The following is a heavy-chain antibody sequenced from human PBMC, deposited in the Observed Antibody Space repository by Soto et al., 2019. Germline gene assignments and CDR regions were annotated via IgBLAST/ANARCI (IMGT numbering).Heavy chain of an antibody. CDR3: ARAGDSGYDLALDY. D-gene: IGHD5-12*01. CDR1: GGSISSGGYS. Sequence: QLQESGSGLVKPSQTLSLTCAVSGGSISSGGYSWSWIRQPPGKGLEWIGYIYHSGSTYYNPSLQSRVTISVDKSNNQFSLKLSSVTAADTAVYYCARAGDSGYDLALDYWGQGNLVTVSS. CDR2: IYHSGST. J-gene: IGHJ4*02. V-gene: IGHV4-30-2*01.